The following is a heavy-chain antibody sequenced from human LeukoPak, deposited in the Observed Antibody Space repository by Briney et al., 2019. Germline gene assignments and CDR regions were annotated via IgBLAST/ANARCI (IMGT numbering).Heavy chain of an antibody. D-gene: IGHD3-10*01. CDR1: GFTFSNYN. V-gene: IGHV3-48*02. Sequence: GTLRLSCAASGFTFSNYNMNWVRQAPGKGLEWVSYISSSSSTIYYADSVKGRFTISRDNAKNSLYLQVNSLRDEDTAVYYCARDLWYYYGSDIDALDIWGQGTMVTVSA. CDR3: ARDLWYYYGSDIDALDI. J-gene: IGHJ3*02. CDR2: ISSSSSTI.